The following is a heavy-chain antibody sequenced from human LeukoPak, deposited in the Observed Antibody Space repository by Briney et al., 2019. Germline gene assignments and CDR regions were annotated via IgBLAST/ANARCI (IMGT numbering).Heavy chain of an antibody. CDR2: IYHSGST. CDR3: ARAPRPGNDYYYYMDV. Sequence: SETLSLTCAVSGYSISSGYYWGWIRQPPGKGLEWIGSIYHSGSTYYNPSLKSRVTISVDTSKNQFSLKLSSVTAADTAVYYCARAPRPGNDYYYYMDVWGKGTTVTVSS. V-gene: IGHV4-38-2*01. J-gene: IGHJ6*03. D-gene: IGHD1-1*01. CDR1: GYSISSGYY.